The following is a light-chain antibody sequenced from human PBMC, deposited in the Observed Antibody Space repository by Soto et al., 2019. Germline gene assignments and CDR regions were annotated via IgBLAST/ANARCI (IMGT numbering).Light chain of an antibody. CDR1: NIGSKS. CDR2: DGS. CDR3: QVWDSNIVV. Sequence: SYVLTQPPSMSVAPGQTARITCGGNNIGSKSVHWYQQKTGQAPVLVVYDGSDRPSGIPVRFSGSNSANTATLTISTVEDGDEADYYCQVWDSNIVVFGGGTKVTVL. V-gene: IGLV3-21*02. J-gene: IGLJ2*01.